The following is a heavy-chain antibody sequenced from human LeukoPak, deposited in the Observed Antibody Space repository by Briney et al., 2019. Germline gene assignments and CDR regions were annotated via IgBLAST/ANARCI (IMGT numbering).Heavy chain of an antibody. V-gene: IGHV4-30-2*01. CDR3: ARDYYDSSGYYYYYYYGMDV. CDR2: IYHSGST. Sequence: SQTLSLTCAVSGGSISSGGYSWSWIRQPPGKGLEWIGYIYHSGSTYYNPSLKSRVTISVDRSKNQFSLKLSSVTAADTAVYYCARDYYDSSGYYYYYYYGMDVWGQGTTVTVSS. CDR1: GGSISSGGYS. J-gene: IGHJ6*02. D-gene: IGHD3-22*01.